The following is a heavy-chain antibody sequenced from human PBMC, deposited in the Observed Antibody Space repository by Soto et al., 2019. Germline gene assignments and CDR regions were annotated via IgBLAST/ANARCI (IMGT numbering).Heavy chain of an antibody. CDR2: IYGNDDT. CDR1: GFSRSGDEVA. J-gene: IGHJ3*01. CDR3: AHTANLLDAFDW. Sequence: QITLKESGPTLVKPTQTLTLTCSFSGFSRSGDEVAVGWIHQPPGKALECSGIIYGNDDTDYSPSLKGRLNVTKDTAENQVVLTLTNVDPVDTATYFCAHTANLLDAFDWWGHGTMVAVSS. V-gene: IGHV2-5*01. D-gene: IGHD2-21*01.